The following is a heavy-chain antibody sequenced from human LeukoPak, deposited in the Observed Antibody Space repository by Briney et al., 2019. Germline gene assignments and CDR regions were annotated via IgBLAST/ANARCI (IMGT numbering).Heavy chain of an antibody. CDR3: VRELSI. V-gene: IGHV3-11*01. Sequence: GRSLRLSCAACEFTLRDYYMSWVRQATGKWLEWVSYISSSGSTMYYADSVKGRFNISRKNAKNSLFLQMSSLRAEDTAIYYCVRELSIWGQGTLVTVSS. J-gene: IGHJ4*02. CDR2: ISSSGSTM. D-gene: IGHD3-9*01. CDR1: EFTLRDYY.